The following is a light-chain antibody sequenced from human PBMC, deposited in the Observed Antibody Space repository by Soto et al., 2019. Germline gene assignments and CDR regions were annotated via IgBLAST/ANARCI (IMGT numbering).Light chain of an antibody. Sequence: EIVLTQSPGTLSLSPGERATLSCRASQSVVSTAVVWYQKKPGQAPRLLIYGASNRGPGIPDRFSGSGAGTDFSLTIIRLDPEDFAAYYCQYYGRSTGFTFGPGTKVEIK. CDR1: QSVVSTA. J-gene: IGKJ3*01. V-gene: IGKV3-20*01. CDR2: GAS. CDR3: QYYGRSTGFT.